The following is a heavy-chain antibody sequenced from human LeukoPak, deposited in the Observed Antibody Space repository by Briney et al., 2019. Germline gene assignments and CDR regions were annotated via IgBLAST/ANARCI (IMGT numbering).Heavy chain of an antibody. CDR1: GGSISSYY. J-gene: IGHJ2*01. CDR3: ARDHGGYYWYFDL. V-gene: IGHV4-59*01. CDR2: LYYSGST. Sequence: PSETLSLTCTVSGGSISSYYWSWIRQPPGKGLEWIGYLYYSGSTNYNPSPKSRVTISVDTSKNQFSLKLSSVTAADTAVYYCARDHGGYYWYFDLWGRGTLVTVSS. D-gene: IGHD3-22*01.